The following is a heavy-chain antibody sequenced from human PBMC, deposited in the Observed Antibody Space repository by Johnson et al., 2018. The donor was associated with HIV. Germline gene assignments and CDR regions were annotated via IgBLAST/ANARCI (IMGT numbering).Heavy chain of an antibody. J-gene: IGHJ3*02. Sequence: VQLVESGGGLVKPGGSLRLSCAASRFTFSDNYVSWVRQAPGKGLEWVSVIYATNNTYYGDSVKGRFILSSDNSKNTLYLQMNSLRAEDTAVYYCASGAAAAPDAFDIWGQGTMVTVSS. CDR3: ASGAAAAPDAFDI. V-gene: IGHV3-66*01. CDR1: RFTFSDNY. CDR2: IYATNNT. D-gene: IGHD6-13*01.